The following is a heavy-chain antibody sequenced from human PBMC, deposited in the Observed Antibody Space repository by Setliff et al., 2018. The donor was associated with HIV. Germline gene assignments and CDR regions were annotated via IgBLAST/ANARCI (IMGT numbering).Heavy chain of an antibody. CDR1: GYSFARYG. J-gene: IGHJ1*01. V-gene: IGHV1-69*13. CDR3: ARGADASGYFYREYFQH. D-gene: IGHD3-22*01. CDR2: VVPTIHEA. Sequence: ASVKVSCKASGYSFARYGLSWVRQAPGQGLEWMGGVVPTIHEATYAQKFQGRVTITADESATTVYMEMSGLTSEDTAIYYCARGADASGYFYREYFQHWGQGTLVTVSS.